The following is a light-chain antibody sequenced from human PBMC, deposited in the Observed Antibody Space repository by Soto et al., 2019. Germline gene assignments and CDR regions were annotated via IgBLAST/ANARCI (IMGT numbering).Light chain of an antibody. CDR1: QSVSSTF. V-gene: IGKV3-20*01. Sequence: EVVLTQSPGTLSLFPGERATLSCRANQSVSSTFLAWYQQKPGQAPRLLIYGASRRATGIPDRFSGSGSGIDFTLTISRLEPEDLAVYYCQQYGTSLKWTFGQGTKVGVK. CDR2: GAS. CDR3: QQYGTSLKWT. J-gene: IGKJ1*01.